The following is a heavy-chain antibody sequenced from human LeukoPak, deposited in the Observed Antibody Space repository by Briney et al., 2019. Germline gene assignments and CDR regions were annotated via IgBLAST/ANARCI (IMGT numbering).Heavy chain of an antibody. J-gene: IGHJ4*02. V-gene: IGHV4-39*07. Sequence: SETLSLTCTVSGGSISSSTYYWGWIRQPPGKGLEWIGSIFYSGRTYYNPSLKSRVTMSVDTSKNQFSLRLNSVNAADTAVYYCARDILATSIAAPYYWGQGTLVTVSS. CDR1: GGSISSSTYY. CDR3: ARDILATSIAAPYY. D-gene: IGHD6-13*01. CDR2: IFYSGRT.